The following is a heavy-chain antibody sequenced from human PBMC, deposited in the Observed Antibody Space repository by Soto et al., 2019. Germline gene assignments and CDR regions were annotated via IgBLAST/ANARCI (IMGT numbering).Heavy chain of an antibody. J-gene: IGHJ6*02. D-gene: IGHD3-22*01. CDR3: AREGGYFDSSGSGVYHYHGVDV. CDR2: VYYTGTT. CDR1: SCSVSGGPYY. Sequence: PSATLSLTCTVSSCSVSGGPYYWTWIRQPPGKGLEWIGYVYYTGTTNYNPSLKSRVTMSLDTSRNQFSLKLSSVTAADTAVYYCAREGGYFDSSGSGVYHYHGVDVWGQGTTVTVSS. V-gene: IGHV4-61*01.